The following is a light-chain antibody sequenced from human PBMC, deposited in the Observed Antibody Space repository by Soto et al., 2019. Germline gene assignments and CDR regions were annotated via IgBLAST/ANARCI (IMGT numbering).Light chain of an antibody. CDR3: QQRTNWPIT. CDR1: QSVSRH. CDR2: DAS. Sequence: EIVLTQSPATLSLSPGESATLSCRASQSVSRHLAWYQQKPGQAPRLLIYDASSRATGIPARFSGSGSGTDFTLTISSLEPEDFAVYYCQQRTNWPITFGQGTRLEIK. J-gene: IGKJ5*01. V-gene: IGKV3-11*01.